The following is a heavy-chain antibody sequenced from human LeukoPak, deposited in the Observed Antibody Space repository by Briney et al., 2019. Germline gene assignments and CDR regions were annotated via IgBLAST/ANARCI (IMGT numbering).Heavy chain of an antibody. J-gene: IGHJ4*02. D-gene: IGHD6-19*01. CDR2: IKQDGSEK. CDR3: AKDVDSSGWYPADY. V-gene: IGHV3-7*03. Sequence: GGSLRLSCAASGFTFSSYWMSWVRQAPGKGLEWVANIKQDGSEKYYVDSVKGRFTISRDNSKDTLYLQMNSLRAEDTAAYYCAKDVDSSGWYPADYWGQGTLVTVSS. CDR1: GFTFSSYW.